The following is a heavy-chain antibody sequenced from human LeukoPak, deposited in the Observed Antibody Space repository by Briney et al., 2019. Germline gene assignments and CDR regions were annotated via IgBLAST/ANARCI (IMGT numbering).Heavy chain of an antibody. D-gene: IGHD3-10*01. CDR1: GGSISSYY. J-gene: IGHJ4*02. CDR2: IYYSGST. CDR3: ARGYYGSLNDY. V-gene: IGHV4-59*01. Sequence: SETLSLTCTVSGGSISSYYWSWVRQPPGKGLEWVGYIYYSGSTNYNPSLKSRVTISVDTSKNQFSLKLSSVTAADTAVYYCARGYYGSLNDYWGQGTLVTVSS.